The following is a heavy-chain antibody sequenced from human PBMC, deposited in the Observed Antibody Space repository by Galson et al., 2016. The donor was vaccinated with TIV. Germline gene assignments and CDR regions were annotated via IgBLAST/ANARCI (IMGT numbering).Heavy chain of an antibody. V-gene: IGHV1-69*05. CDR1: GDIFINYP. D-gene: IGHD3-22*01. CDR3: ARGGGTYYQTYWYFNL. J-gene: IGHJ2*01. CDR2: IMPIFDKP. Sequence: SVKVSCKASGDIFINYPISWVRQAPGQGLEWMGGIMPIFDKPTYAQKFQGGVTITTDKSTSTTYMVLSSLRSEDTAVYYCARGGGTYYQTYWYFNLWGRGTLGTVSA.